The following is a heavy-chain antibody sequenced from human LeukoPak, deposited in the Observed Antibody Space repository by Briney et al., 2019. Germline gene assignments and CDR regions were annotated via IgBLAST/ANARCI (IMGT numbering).Heavy chain of an antibody. CDR1: GFTFSSYG. CDR3: ARELLAAAGSSYFDY. J-gene: IGHJ4*02. CDR2: IWYDGSNK. Sequence: PGRSLRLSCAASGFTFSSYGMHWIRQAPGKGLEWVAVIWYDGSNKYYADSVKGRFTISRDNSKNTLYLQMNSLRAEDTAVYYCARELLAAAGSSYFDYWGQGTLVTVSS. D-gene: IGHD6-13*01. V-gene: IGHV3-33*01.